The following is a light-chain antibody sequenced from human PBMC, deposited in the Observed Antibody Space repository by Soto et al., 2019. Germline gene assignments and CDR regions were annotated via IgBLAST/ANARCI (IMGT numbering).Light chain of an antibody. CDR3: QTWGTGIQV. CDR2: LNSDGSH. V-gene: IGLV4-69*01. CDR1: SGHSSYA. Sequence: QPVLTQPPSASASLGASVKLTCTLSSGHSSYAIAWHQQQPEKGPRYLMKLNSDGSHSKGDGIPDRFSGSSSGAERYLTISRLQSEDEADYYCQTWGTGIQVFGGGTKLTVL. J-gene: IGLJ2*01.